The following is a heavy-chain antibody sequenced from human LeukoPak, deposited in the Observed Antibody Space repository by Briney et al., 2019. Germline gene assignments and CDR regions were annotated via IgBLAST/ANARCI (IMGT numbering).Heavy chain of an antibody. Sequence: SVTVSYKASGGTFINYSISWVRQAPGQGLEWMEGIIPIFGTANYAQQFQGRVTITTDESTSTAYMELSSLRSEDTAVYYCARGDETRMTNYYYYYMDVWGKGTTVSVSS. V-gene: IGHV1-69*05. D-gene: IGHD5-24*01. CDR1: GGTFINYS. CDR2: IIPIFGTA. J-gene: IGHJ6*03. CDR3: ARGDETRMTNYYYYYMDV.